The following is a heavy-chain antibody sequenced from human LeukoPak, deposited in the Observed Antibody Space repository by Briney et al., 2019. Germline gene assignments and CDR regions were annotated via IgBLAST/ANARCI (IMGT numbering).Heavy chain of an antibody. CDR3: ARDLRYCSGGSCYWYFDL. V-gene: IGHV3-21*01. CDR2: ISSSSSYI. CDR1: GFTFSSYS. D-gene: IGHD2-15*01. Sequence: GGSLRLSCAASGFTFSSYSMNWVRQAPGKGLEWVSSISSSSSYIYYADSVKGRFTISRDNAKNSLCLQMNSLRAEDTAVYYCARDLRYCSGGSCYWYFDLWGRGTLVTVSS. J-gene: IGHJ2*01.